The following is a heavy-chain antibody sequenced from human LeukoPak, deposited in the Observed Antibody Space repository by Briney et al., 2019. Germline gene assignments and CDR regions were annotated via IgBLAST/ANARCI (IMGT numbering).Heavy chain of an antibody. Sequence: SETLSLTCTVSGGSISSGGYFYYGWIRQHPGKGLEWIGYIYYTGSTYYDPSLKSRVSISVDTSKNQFSLKLSSVTAADTAVYYCASNSGWYDSGTIDHWGQGTLVTVSS. D-gene: IGHD6-19*01. CDR1: GGSISSGGYFY. V-gene: IGHV4-31*03. CDR2: IYYTGST. CDR3: ASNSGWYDSGTIDH. J-gene: IGHJ4*02.